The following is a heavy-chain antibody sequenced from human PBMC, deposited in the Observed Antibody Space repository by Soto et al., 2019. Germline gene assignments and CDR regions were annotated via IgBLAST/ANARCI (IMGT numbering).Heavy chain of an antibody. J-gene: IGHJ4*02. Sequence: PGGSLRLSSEASGFIFRSYAVIWVLQSPGKRLQWVSSITGSSDYTSCIASVKGRFTISRDNSKNTLYLQMNSLRAEDTAVYFCAKEQTSVAHYALDYWSQGALVTVSS. V-gene: IGHV3-23*01. CDR3: AKEQTSVAHYALDY. CDR2: ITGSSDYT. D-gene: IGHD3-16*01. CDR1: GFIFRSYA.